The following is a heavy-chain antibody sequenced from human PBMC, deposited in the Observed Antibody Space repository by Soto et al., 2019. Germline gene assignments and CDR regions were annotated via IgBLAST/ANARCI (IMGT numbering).Heavy chain of an antibody. Sequence: PSETLSLTCTVSGGSISSSSYFWGWIRQPPGKGLEWVGSIYYSGSTYYNPSLKSRVTVSVDTPKNQFSLKLSSVTAADTAVYYSLRHSIAFRFDPSPETTLLTFSS. D-gene: IGHD2-15*01. CDR2: IYYSGST. V-gene: IGHV4-39*01. CDR1: GGSISSSSYF. J-gene: IGHJ5*02. CDR3: LRHSIAFRFDP.